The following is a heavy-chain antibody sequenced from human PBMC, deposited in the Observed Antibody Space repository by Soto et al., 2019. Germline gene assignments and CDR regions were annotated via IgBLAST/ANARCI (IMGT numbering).Heavy chain of an antibody. Sequence: ASVKVSCKAPGYTFSNYAINWVRQAPGQGLEWVGWIRTSNGNTDYAQRFQGRVTMTTDTSTSTAYMELRSLTSDDTAVYYCARDNSGADYWGQGTLVTVSS. D-gene: IGHD2-21*01. CDR1: GYTFSNYA. CDR3: ARDNSGADY. CDR2: IRTSNGNT. J-gene: IGHJ4*02. V-gene: IGHV1-18*01.